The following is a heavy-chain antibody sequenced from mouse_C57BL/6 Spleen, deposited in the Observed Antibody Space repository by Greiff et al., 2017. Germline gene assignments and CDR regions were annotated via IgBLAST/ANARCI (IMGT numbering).Heavy chain of an antibody. CDR2: ISSGGDYI. CDR3: TRGSYGSHYFDY. J-gene: IGHJ2*01. Sequence: EVQLVESGEGLVKPGGSLKLSCAASGFTFSSYAMSWVRQTPEKRLEWVAYISSGGDYIYYADTVKGRFTISRDNARNTLYLQMSSLKSEDTAMYYCTRGSYGSHYFDYWGQGTTLTVSS. V-gene: IGHV5-9-1*02. D-gene: IGHD1-1*01. CDR1: GFTFSSYA.